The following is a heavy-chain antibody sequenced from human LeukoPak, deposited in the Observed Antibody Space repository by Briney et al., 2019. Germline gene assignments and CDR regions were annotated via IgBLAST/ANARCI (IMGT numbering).Heavy chain of an antibody. CDR2: IYYSGST. CDR3: ARGDDSSGYFTYFDH. CDR1: GGSISSYY. Sequence: SETLSLTCTVSGGSISSYYWSWIRQPPGKGLEWIGYIYYSGSTNYNPSLKSRVTISVDTSKNQFSLKLSSVTAADTAVYYCARGDDSSGYFTYFDHWGQGTLVTVSS. D-gene: IGHD3-22*01. J-gene: IGHJ4*02. V-gene: IGHV4-59*01.